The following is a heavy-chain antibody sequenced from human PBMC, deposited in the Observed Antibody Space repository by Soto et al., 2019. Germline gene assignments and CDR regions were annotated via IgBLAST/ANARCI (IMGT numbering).Heavy chain of an antibody. CDR2: ISGSGGTT. V-gene: IGHV3-23*01. D-gene: IGHD6-25*01. Sequence: EVQLLESGGGLVQPGRSLRLSCVASGFTFSSYAMSWVRQAPGKGLEWVSAISGSGGTTYYAASVKGRFTISRDNSKNTLFLQMNSLRAEDTAVYYCAKFFVETGGSSGWPWTFHYWGQGTLVTVSS. CDR1: GFTFSSYA. CDR3: AKFFVETGGSSGWPWTFHY. J-gene: IGHJ4*02.